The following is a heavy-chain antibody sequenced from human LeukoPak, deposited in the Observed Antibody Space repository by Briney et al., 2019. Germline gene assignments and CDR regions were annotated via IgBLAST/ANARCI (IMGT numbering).Heavy chain of an antibody. CDR1: GYTFTSYG. D-gene: IGHD3-10*01. CDR2: ISAYNGNT. Sequence: ASVKVSCKASGYTFTSYGISWVRQAPGQGLEWMGWISAYNGNTNYAQKLQGRVTMTRNTSISTAYMELSSLRSEDTAVYYCARAGYYGSGSYSLDYWGQGTLVTVSS. V-gene: IGHV1-18*01. J-gene: IGHJ4*02. CDR3: ARAGYYGSGSYSLDY.